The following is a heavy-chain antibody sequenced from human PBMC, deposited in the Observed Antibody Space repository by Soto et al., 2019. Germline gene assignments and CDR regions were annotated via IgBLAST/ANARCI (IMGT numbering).Heavy chain of an antibody. CDR3: ARDKYSSGYHYYYYYGMDV. Sequence: GGSLRLSCAASGFTFSSYAMHWVRQAPGKGLEWVAVISYDGSNKYYADSVKGRFTISRDNSKNTLHLQMNSLRAEDTAVYYCARDKYSSGYHYYYYYGMDVWGQGATVTVSS. J-gene: IGHJ6*02. V-gene: IGHV3-30-3*01. D-gene: IGHD3-22*01. CDR1: GFTFSSYA. CDR2: ISYDGSNK.